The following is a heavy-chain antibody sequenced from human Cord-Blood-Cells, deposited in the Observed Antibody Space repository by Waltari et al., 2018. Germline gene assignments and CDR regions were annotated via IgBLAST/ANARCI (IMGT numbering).Heavy chain of an antibody. Sequence: QVQLQESGPGLVKPSETLSLTCAVSGYSISSGYYWGWIRQPPGKGLAWIGSIYHSGSTYYNPSLKSRVTISVDTSKNQFSLKLSSVTAADTAVYYCARDQYYYDSSGYYYYYGMDVWGQGTTVTVSS. CDR3: ARDQYYYDSSGYYYYYGMDV. V-gene: IGHV4-38-2*02. D-gene: IGHD3-22*01. CDR1: GYSISSGYY. CDR2: IYHSGST. J-gene: IGHJ6*02.